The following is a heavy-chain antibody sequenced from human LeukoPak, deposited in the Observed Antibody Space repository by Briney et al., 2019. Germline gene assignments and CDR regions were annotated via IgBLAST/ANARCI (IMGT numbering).Heavy chain of an antibody. CDR3: AKDSPRISVTGVEYFDH. D-gene: IGHD4-11*01. J-gene: IGHJ1*01. CDR1: GFTFSSYA. CDR2: ISSSGDRT. Sequence: GGSLGLSCAASGFTFSSYAMHWVRKAPGKGLEWVAAISSSGDRTYFVDSVKGRFTISRDNSKNTFYLQMNSLGAEDTAVYYCAKDSPRISVTGVEYFDHWGQGTLVTVSS. V-gene: IGHV3-23*01.